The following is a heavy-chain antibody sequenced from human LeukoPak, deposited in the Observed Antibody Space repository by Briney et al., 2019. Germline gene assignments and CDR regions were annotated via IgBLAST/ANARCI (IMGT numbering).Heavy chain of an antibody. V-gene: IGHV3-23*01. CDR3: VKDPYSSSSGGPYAMDV. CDR1: GFTFSSYA. Sequence: GGSLRLSCAASGFTFSSYAMSWVRQAPGKGLEWVSAISSSGGWTYYADSVKGRFTISGDNSKNTLYLQINSLRAEDTAVYYCVKDPYSSSSGGPYAMDVWGQGTTVTVSS. CDR2: ISSSGGWT. J-gene: IGHJ6*02. D-gene: IGHD6-6*01.